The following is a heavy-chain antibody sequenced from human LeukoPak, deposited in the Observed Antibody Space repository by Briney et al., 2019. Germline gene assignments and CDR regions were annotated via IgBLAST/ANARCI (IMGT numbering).Heavy chain of an antibody. V-gene: IGHV4-34*01. Sequence: PSETLSLTCAVYGGSFSGYYWSWIRQPPGKGLEWIGEINHSGSTNYNPSLKSRVTISVDTSKNQFSLKLSSVTAADTAVYYCARDEGHYYGSGSYYWYFDYWGQGTLVTVSS. D-gene: IGHD3-10*01. CDR3: ARDEGHYYGSGSYYWYFDY. J-gene: IGHJ4*02. CDR1: GGSFSGYY. CDR2: INHSGST.